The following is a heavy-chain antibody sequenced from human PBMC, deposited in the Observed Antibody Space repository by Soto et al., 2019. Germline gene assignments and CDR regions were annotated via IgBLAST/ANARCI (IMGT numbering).Heavy chain of an antibody. CDR3: ARSAYDDRGFYSSYWYFDL. CDR2: IVPSGGST. D-gene: IGHD3-22*01. V-gene: IGHV1-46*01. J-gene: IGHJ2*01. CDR1: GYTFTKNY. Sequence: QVQLVQSGAEVQKPGASVKVSCKASGYTFTKNYIHWVRQAPGQGLEWMGLIVPSGGSTNYAPKFHGRVTMTRDTSTSTLYMELSSLRSEDTAVYYCARSAYDDRGFYSSYWYFDLWGRGTLVTVSS.